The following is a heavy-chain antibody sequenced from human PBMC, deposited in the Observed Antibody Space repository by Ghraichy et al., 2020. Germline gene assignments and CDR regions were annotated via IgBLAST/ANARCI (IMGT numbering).Heavy chain of an antibody. D-gene: IGHD3-3*01. CDR1: GYTFTGYY. Sequence: ASVKVSCKASGYTFTGYYMHWVRQAPGQGLEWMGRINPNSGGTNYAQKFQGRVTMTRDTSISTAYMELSRLRSDDTAVYYCARDRSDYDFWSLYYYMDVWGKGTTVTVSS. CDR3: ARDRSDYDFWSLYYYMDV. J-gene: IGHJ6*03. CDR2: INPNSGGT. V-gene: IGHV1-2*06.